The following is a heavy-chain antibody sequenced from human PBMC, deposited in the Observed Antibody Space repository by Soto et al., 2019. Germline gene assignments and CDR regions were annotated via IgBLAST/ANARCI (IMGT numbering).Heavy chain of an antibody. J-gene: IGHJ4*02. CDR1: GYTFTSYG. CDR2: ISAHKGNT. V-gene: IGHV1-18*01. CDR3: ARGRYGDY. D-gene: IGHD1-1*01. Sequence: QVHLVQSGAEVKKPGASVKVSCKASGYTFTSYGITWVRQAPGQGLEWMGWISAHKGNTDYAQKLQGRVIVTRDTSTSTAYMELRCLRSDDTAVYYCARGRYGDYWGQGALVTVSS.